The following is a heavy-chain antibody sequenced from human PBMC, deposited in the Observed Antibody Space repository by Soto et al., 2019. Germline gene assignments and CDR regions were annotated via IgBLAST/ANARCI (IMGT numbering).Heavy chain of an antibody. CDR2: SSAYNGNT. D-gene: IGHD3-22*01. CDR1: AYTFTSYG. V-gene: IGHV1-18*04. J-gene: IGHJ1*01. CDR3: ARDLHYYDSSGYYYEAEYFQH. Sequence: ASVKVSCKPSAYTFTSYGISWVRQAPGRGLEGMGWSSAYNGNTNNAQKLQGRVTMTTDTSTSTAYMELRSLRSDDTAVYYCARDLHYYDSSGYYYEAEYFQHWGQGTLVTVSS.